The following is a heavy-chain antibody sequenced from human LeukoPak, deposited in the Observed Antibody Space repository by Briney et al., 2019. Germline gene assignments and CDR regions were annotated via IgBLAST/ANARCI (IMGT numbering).Heavy chain of an antibody. D-gene: IGHD4-17*01. J-gene: IGHJ4*02. Sequence: GEPLKISCKGSGYSFTSYWITWVGQMPGKGLECMGRIDPSDSYTNYSPSFQGHATISADKSISTAYLQWSSLKASDTAMYYCARRGYGDALDYWGQGTLVTVSS. CDR3: ARRGYGDALDY. CDR2: IDPSDSYT. CDR1: GYSFTSYW. V-gene: IGHV5-10-1*01.